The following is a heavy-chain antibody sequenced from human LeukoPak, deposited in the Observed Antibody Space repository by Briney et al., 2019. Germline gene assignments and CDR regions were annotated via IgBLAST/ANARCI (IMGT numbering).Heavy chain of an antibody. V-gene: IGHV4-4*07. CDR1: GGSISSYY. CDR3: ARTTEGYCRGRSCYSYYYYMDV. D-gene: IGHD2-15*01. CDR2: IYTSGST. Sequence: KPSETLSLTCTVSGGSISSYYWSWIRQPAGKGLEWIGRIYTSGSTNYNPSLKSRVTISVDTSKNQFSLKLRSVTAADTAVYYCARTTEGYCRGRSCYSYYYYMDVWGKGTTVTVSS. J-gene: IGHJ6*03.